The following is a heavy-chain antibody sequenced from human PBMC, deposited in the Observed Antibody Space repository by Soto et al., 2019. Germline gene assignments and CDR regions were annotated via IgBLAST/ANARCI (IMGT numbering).Heavy chain of an antibody. Sequence: QLQESGPGLVKPSQTLSLTCTVSGASINNNDYYWSWIRQTPGKGLEWIGYVYYSGTTDYIPSLKSRLSMSIDKSHNQFTLKLNSVTAADTATYYCARMSYFYDKWYFDLWGRGTLVTVSS. CDR2: VYYSGTT. J-gene: IGHJ2*01. D-gene: IGHD3-22*01. CDR1: GASINNNDYY. V-gene: IGHV4-30-4*01. CDR3: ARMSYFYDKWYFDL.